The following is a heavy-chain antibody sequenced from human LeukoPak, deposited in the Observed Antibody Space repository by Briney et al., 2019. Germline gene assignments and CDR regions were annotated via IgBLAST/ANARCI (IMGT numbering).Heavy chain of an antibody. J-gene: IGHJ3*02. Sequence: GGSLRLSCAASGFTFSSYWMSWVRQAPGKGLEWVANIKQDGSEKYYVDSVKGRFTISRDNARNSLYLQMNSLRAEDTALYYCAKTYRSGWYDAFDIWGQGTMVTVSS. CDR1: GFTFSSYW. CDR2: IKQDGSEK. V-gene: IGHV3-7*03. D-gene: IGHD6-19*01. CDR3: AKTYRSGWYDAFDI.